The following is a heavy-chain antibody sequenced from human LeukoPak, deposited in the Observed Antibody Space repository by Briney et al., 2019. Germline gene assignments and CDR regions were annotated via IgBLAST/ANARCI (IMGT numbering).Heavy chain of an antibody. CDR1: GFTFDDYG. D-gene: IGHD7-27*01. Sequence: PGGSLRLSCAASGFTFDDYGMNWVRQAPGKGLEWVSSINWNGGSTGYADSVKGRFTISRDNAKNSLYLQMNSLRAEDTALYYCARGINWVDYWGQEPWSPSPQ. CDR3: ARGINWVDY. CDR2: INWNGGST. J-gene: IGHJ4*01. V-gene: IGHV3-20*04.